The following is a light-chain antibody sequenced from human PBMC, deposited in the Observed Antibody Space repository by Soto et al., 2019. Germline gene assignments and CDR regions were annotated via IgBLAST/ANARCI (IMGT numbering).Light chain of an antibody. V-gene: IGLV2-14*01. CDR3: SSFTTCSTVYV. CDR1: RSDIGGYNY. Sequence: QSVLTQPASVSGSPGQSITISCTGTRSDIGGYNYVSWYQQHPGKAPQLMIFEVSNRPSGVSNRFSGSKSGNTASLTISGLQAEDEADYYCSSFTTCSTVYVFGTGTKVTVL. J-gene: IGLJ1*01. CDR2: EVS.